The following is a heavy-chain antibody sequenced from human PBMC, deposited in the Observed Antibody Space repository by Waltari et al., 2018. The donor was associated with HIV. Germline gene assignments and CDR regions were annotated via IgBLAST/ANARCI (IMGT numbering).Heavy chain of an antibody. Sequence: EVQLVDSGGGLVQPGGSLRLSCAASGFPVSNNFMSWGRQAPGKGLEWVSVIYSGGSTYYADSVKGRFTISRDNSKNTLYLQRNSLRVEDTAVYYCAREEAVTARGGIDVWGQGTMVTVSS. CDR1: GFPVSNNF. J-gene: IGHJ3*01. CDR2: IYSGGST. CDR3: AREEAVTARGGIDV. D-gene: IGHD3-10*01. V-gene: IGHV3-66*01.